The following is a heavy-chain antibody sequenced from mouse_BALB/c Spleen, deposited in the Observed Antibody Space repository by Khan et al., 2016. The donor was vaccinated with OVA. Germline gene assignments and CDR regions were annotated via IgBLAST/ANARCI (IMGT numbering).Heavy chain of an antibody. CDR1: GYSFTVYT. J-gene: IGHJ3*01. CDR2: VNPYNGGP. CDR3: TRGKRITTGAWFAY. V-gene: IGHV1-18*01. D-gene: IGHD2-4*01. Sequence: EVQLQQSGPELVKPGASMKISCKASGYSFTVYTMNWVKQSHGKNLEWIGLVNPYNGGPSYNQKFKGKATLTVDKSSSTAYMELLSLTSEDSAVYYCTRGKRITTGAWFAYWGQGTLVTVSA.